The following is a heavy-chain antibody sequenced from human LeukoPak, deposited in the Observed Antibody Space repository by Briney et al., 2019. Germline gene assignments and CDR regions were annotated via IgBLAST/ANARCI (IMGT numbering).Heavy chain of an antibody. CDR1: GGSISSYY. J-gene: IGHJ3*02. Sequence: SETLSLTCTVSGGSISSYYWSWIRQPAGKGLEWIGRIYTSGSTNYNPSLKSRVTMSVDASKNQFSLKLSSVTAADTAVYYCASIVVVTAADPSDAFDIWGQGTMVTVSS. V-gene: IGHV4-4*07. D-gene: IGHD2-21*02. CDR2: IYTSGST. CDR3: ASIVVVTAADPSDAFDI.